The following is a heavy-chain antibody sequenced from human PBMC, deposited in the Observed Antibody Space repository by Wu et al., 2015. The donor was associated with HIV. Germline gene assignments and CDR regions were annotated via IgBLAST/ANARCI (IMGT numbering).Heavy chain of an antibody. D-gene: IGHD6-19*01. J-gene: IGHJ4*02. Sequence: QVQLVRSGAEVKKPGASVKVSCKASGYTFTGYYMHWVRQAPGQGLEWMGWINPNSGGTNYAQKFQGRVTMTRATSISTAYMELSRLRSDDTAVYYCARALGIAVAGDDYWGQGTLVTVSS. V-gene: IGHV1-2*02. CDR2: INPNSGGT. CDR3: ARALGIAVAGDDY. CDR1: GYTFTGYY.